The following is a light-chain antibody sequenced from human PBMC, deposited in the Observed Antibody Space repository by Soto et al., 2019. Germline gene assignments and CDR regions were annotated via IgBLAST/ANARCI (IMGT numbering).Light chain of an antibody. CDR1: QGISTY. V-gene: IGKV1-5*01. CDR2: DAS. Sequence: DIQMTQSPSSLSASVGDRVTITCRASQGISTYLNWYQQKPGKAPKLLIYDASSLESGVPSRFSGSGSGTEFTLTISSLQPDDFATYYCQQYNSYSRTFGQGTKVDI. J-gene: IGKJ1*01. CDR3: QQYNSYSRT.